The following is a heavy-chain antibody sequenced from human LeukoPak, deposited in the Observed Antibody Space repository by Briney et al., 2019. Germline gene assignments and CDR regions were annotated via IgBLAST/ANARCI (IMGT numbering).Heavy chain of an antibody. V-gene: IGHV1-2*02. J-gene: IGHJ5*02. D-gene: IGHD3-22*01. CDR3: ARDRVGVYYDSSGYWSWFDP. Sequence: ASVKVSCKASGYTFTGYYMHWVRQAPGQGLEWMGWINPNSGGTNYAQKFQGRVTMTRDTSISTAYMELSRLRSDDTAVYYCARDRVGVYYDSSGYWSWFDPWGQGTLVTVSS. CDR2: INPNSGGT. CDR1: GYTFTGYY.